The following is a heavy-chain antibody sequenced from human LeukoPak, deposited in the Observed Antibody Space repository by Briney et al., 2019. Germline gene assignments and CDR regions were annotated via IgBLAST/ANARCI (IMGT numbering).Heavy chain of an antibody. Sequence: GGSLRLSCAASGFTFDDYGMSWVRQAPGKGLEWVSGIDWNGGSTGYADSVKGRFTISRDNAKNSLYLQMNSLRAEDTALYYCARVGYSSGHYYFDFWGQGTLVTVSS. CDR3: ARVGYSSGHYYFDF. CDR2: IDWNGGST. D-gene: IGHD6-19*01. J-gene: IGHJ4*02. CDR1: GFTFDDYG. V-gene: IGHV3-20*04.